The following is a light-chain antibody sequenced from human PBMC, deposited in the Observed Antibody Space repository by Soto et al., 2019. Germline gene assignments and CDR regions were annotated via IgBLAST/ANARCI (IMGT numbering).Light chain of an antibody. CDR2: DVN. CDR3: TSWTTSTTMK. CDR1: SSDVGAYNY. J-gene: IGLJ2*01. Sequence: QSALTQPVSVSGSPGQSITISCTGTSSDVGAYNYVSWYQQHPGKAPKLMIYDVNIRPSGVSNRFSGSKSGNTASLTISGLQAEDEADYYCTSWTTSTTMKFGGGTKLTVL. V-gene: IGLV2-14*01.